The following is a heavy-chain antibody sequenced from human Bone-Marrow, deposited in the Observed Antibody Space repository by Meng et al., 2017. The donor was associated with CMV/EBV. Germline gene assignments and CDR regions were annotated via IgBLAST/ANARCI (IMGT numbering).Heavy chain of an antibody. V-gene: IGHV3-21*01. CDR3: ASFAYCGGDCYWIDY. CDR2: ISSSSSYI. J-gene: IGHJ4*02. Sequence: SCKASGFTFSSYSMNWVRQAPGKGLEWVSSISSSSSYIYYADSVKGRFTISRDNAKNSLYLQMNSLRAEDTAVYYWASFAYCGGDCYWIDYWGQGTLVTVSS. CDR1: GFTFSSYS. D-gene: IGHD2-21*01.